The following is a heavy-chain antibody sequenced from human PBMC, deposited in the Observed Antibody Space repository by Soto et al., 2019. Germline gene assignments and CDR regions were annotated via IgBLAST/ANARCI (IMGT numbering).Heavy chain of an antibody. CDR3: ARITYSGYDFGIDY. CDR1: GVSIRGYY. V-gene: IGHV4-59*01. CDR2: IFYSGST. D-gene: IGHD5-12*01. Sequence: SETLSLTCTVSGVSIRGYYWSWIRQPPGKGLEWIGYIFYSGSTNYNPSLKSRVTISVDTSKNQFSLNLSSVTAADTAVYYCARITYSGYDFGIDYWGQGTLVTVSS. J-gene: IGHJ4*02.